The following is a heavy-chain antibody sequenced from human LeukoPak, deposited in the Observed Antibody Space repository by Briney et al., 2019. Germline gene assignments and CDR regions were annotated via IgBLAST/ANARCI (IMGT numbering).Heavy chain of an antibody. D-gene: IGHD2-2*01. CDR1: GGSFSGYY. J-gene: IGHJ4*02. CDR2: INHSGST. CDR3: ARGITPAAMDY. Sequence: SETLSLTCAVYGGSFSGYYWSWIRQPPGKGLEWIGEINHSGSTNYNPSLKSRVTISVDTSKNQFSLKLSSVTAADTAVYYCARGITPAAMDYWGQGTLVTVSS. V-gene: IGHV4-34*01.